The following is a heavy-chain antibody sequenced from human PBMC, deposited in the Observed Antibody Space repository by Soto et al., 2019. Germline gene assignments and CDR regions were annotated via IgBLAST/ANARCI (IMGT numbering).Heavy chain of an antibody. CDR3: ARENLRFLEWLSQAPYYYGMDV. D-gene: IGHD3-3*01. CDR1: GGSISSYY. V-gene: IGHV4-4*07. J-gene: IGHJ6*02. CDR2: IYTSGST. Sequence: LPETLSLTCTVSGGSISSYYWSWIRQPAGKGLEWIGRIYTSGSTNYNPSLKSRVTMSVDTSKNQFSLKLSSVTAADTAVYYCARENLRFLEWLSQAPYYYGMDVWGQGTTVTVSS.